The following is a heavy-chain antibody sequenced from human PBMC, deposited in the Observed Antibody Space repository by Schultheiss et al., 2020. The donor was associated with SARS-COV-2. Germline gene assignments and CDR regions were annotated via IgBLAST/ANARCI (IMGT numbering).Heavy chain of an antibody. V-gene: IGHV3-20*01. Sequence: GESLKISCAASGFTFDDYGMSWVRQAPGKGLEWVSGINWNGGSTGYADSVKGRFTISRDNAKNSLYLQMNSLRAEDTALYHCAREDYDFWSGYTPLDPWGQGTLVTVSS. CDR2: INWNGGST. CDR1: GFTFDDYG. D-gene: IGHD3-3*01. CDR3: AREDYDFWSGYTPLDP. J-gene: IGHJ5*02.